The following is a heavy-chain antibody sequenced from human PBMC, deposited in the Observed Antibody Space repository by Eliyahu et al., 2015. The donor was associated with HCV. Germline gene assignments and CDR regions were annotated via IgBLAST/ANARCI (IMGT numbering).Heavy chain of an antibody. CDR3: ARNYYDSSGYYYSGYWYFDL. CDR2: IIPIFGTA. V-gene: IGHV1-69*01. CDR1: GGTFSSYA. Sequence: EVKKPGSSVKVSCKASGGTFSSYAISWVRQPGQGLEWMGGIIPIFGTANYAQKFQGRVTITADESTSTAYMELSSLRSEDTAVYYCARNYYDSSGYYYSGYWYFDLWGRGTLVTVSS. D-gene: IGHD3-22*01. J-gene: IGHJ2*01.